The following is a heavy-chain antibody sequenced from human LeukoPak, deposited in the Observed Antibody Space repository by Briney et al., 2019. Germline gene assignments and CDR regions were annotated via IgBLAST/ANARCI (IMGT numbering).Heavy chain of an antibody. V-gene: IGHV1-18*01. CDR3: ARGLGYYDFWSGPNWFDP. D-gene: IGHD3-3*01. CDR1: GYTFTSYG. CDR2: ISGYNGNI. J-gene: IGHJ5*02. Sequence: ASVKVSCKASGYTFTSYGISWVQQAPGQGLEWMGWISGYNGNINYAQKLQGRVTMTTDTSTSTAYMELRSLRSDDTAVYYCARGLGYYDFWSGPNWFDPWGQGTLVTVSS.